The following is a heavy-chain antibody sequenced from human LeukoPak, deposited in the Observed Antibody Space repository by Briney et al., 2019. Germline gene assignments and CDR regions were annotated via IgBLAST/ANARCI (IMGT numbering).Heavy chain of an antibody. Sequence: GGSLRLSCAASGFTFSSYGMHWVRQAPGKGLEWVAFIGYDGSNKYYADSVKGRFTISRDNSKNTLYLQMNSLRAEDTAVYYCANGDYCSGGTCYSGYYFDYWGQGTLVTVSS. D-gene: IGHD2-15*01. J-gene: IGHJ4*02. CDR3: ANGDYCSGGTCYSGYYFDY. CDR2: IGYDGSNK. CDR1: GFTFSSYG. V-gene: IGHV3-30*02.